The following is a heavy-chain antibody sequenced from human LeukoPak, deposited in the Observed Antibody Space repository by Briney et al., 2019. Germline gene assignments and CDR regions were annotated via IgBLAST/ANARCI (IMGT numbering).Heavy chain of an antibody. V-gene: IGHV4-34*01. D-gene: IGHD5-24*01. CDR1: GGPFSGSY. CDR3: ARGRGRWLQLNAFDI. CDR2: INHSGST. J-gene: IGHJ3*02. Sequence: SETLSLTCAVYGGPFSGSYWSWIRQPPGKGLEWIGEINHSGSTNYNPSLKSRVTISVDTSKNQFSLKLSSVTAADTAVYYCARGRGRWLQLNAFDIWGQGTMVTVSS.